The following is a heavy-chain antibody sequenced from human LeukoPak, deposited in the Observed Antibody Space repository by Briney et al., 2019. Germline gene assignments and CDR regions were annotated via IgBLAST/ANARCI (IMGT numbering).Heavy chain of an antibody. D-gene: IGHD2-15*01. CDR2: IWYDGSNK. CDR1: GFTFSSYG. V-gene: IGHV3-33*01. CDR3: ARSYCSGGSCYSENWFDP. J-gene: IGHJ5*02. Sequence: GGSLRLSCAASGFTFSSYGMHWVRQAPGKGLEWVAVIWYDGSNKYYADSVKGRFTISRDNSKNTLYLQMNSLRAEDTAVYYCARSYCSGGSCYSENWFDPWGQGTLVTVSS.